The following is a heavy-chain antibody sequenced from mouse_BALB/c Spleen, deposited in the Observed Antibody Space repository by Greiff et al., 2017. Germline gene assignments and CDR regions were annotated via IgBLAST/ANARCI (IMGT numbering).Heavy chain of an antibody. CDR1: GFAFSSYD. CDR2: ISSGGGST. D-gene: IGHD2-4*01. CDR3: ARGGDYEGMDY. V-gene: IGHV5-12-1*01. Sequence: EVKLMESGGGLVKPGGSLKLSCAASGFAFSSYDMSWVRQTPEKRLEWVAYISSGGGSTYYPDSVKGRFTISRDNAKNTLYLQMSSLKSEDTAMYYCARGGDYEGMDYWGQGTSVTVSS. J-gene: IGHJ4*01.